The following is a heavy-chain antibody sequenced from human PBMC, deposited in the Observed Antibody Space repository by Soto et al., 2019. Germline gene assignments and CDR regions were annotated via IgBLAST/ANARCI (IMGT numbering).Heavy chain of an antibody. Sequence: SETLSLSCAVYGGSFTADYWSWIRQPPGKGLEWIGEINHSGSTNYNPSLMSRVTILVDTSKNQLSLKLSSVTAADTAVYYCARGRRQQLVQSHLGWFDPWGQGTLVTVS. CDR3: ARGRRQQLVQSHLGWFDP. V-gene: IGHV4-34*01. CDR1: GGSFTADY. J-gene: IGHJ5*02. D-gene: IGHD6-13*01. CDR2: INHSGST.